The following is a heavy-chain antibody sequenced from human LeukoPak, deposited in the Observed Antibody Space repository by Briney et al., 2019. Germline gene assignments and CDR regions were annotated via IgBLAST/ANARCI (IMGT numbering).Heavy chain of an antibody. J-gene: IGHJ3*02. V-gene: IGHV3-30*02. CDR3: AKDGNSYDSSGSRSWAFDI. Sequence: PGGSLRLSCAASGFTFSSHGMHWVRQAPGKGLEWVAFIRYDGSNKYFADSVKGRFTISRDSSKNTLYLQMNSLRAEDTALYYCAKDGNSYDSSGSRSWAFDIWGQGTMVTVSS. CDR1: GFTFSSHG. CDR2: IRYDGSNK. D-gene: IGHD3-22*01.